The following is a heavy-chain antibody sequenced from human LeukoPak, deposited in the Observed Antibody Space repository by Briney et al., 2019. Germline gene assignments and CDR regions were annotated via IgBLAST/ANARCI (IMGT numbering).Heavy chain of an antibody. CDR3: AKIGRRYDFWTGYYEEEVDYMDV. Sequence: GSLRLSCAASGFTFSSYWMSWVRQAPGKGLEWVSGISDSGGSTKHAVSVKGRFTISRDNSKDTLYLQMNSLRAEDTAVYYCAKIGRRYDFWTGYYEEEVDYMDVWGKGTTVTVSS. CDR2: ISDSGGST. J-gene: IGHJ6*03. V-gene: IGHV3-23*01. D-gene: IGHD3-3*01. CDR1: GFTFSSYW.